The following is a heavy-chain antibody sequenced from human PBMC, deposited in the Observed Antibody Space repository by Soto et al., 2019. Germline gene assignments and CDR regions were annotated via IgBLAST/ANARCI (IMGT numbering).Heavy chain of an antibody. CDR1: GYTFTGYY. V-gene: IGHV1-2*04. Sequence: ASVKVSCKASGYTFTGYYIHWVRQAPGQGLEWMGWINPNSGGTNYAQKFQGWVTMTRDTSISTAYMELSRLRSDDSAAYYCARSRVRANNWFDPWGQGTLVTVSS. CDR3: ARSRVRANNWFDP. D-gene: IGHD1-1*01. CDR2: INPNSGGT. J-gene: IGHJ5*02.